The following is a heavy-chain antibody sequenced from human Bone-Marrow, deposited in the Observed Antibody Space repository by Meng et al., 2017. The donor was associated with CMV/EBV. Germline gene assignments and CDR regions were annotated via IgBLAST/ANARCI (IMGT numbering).Heavy chain of an antibody. CDR2: IRFDGTNK. D-gene: IGHD2-2*01. V-gene: IGHV3-30*02. CDR1: GFTFSSYA. Sequence: GGSLRLSCAASGFTFSSYAMHWVRQAPGKGLEWVANIRFDGTNKYHADSVKGRFTISRDNSKNTLYLQMNSLRAEDTAVYYCARDRIVVVPAATNWFDPWGQGTLVTVSS. J-gene: IGHJ5*02. CDR3: ARDRIVVVPAATNWFDP.